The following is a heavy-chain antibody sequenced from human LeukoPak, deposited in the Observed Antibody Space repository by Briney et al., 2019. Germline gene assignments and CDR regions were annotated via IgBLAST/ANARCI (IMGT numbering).Heavy chain of an antibody. J-gene: IGHJ4*02. Sequence: SVKVSCKASGGTFSSYAISWVRQAPGQGLEWMGGIIPIFGTANYAQKFQGRVTITADESTSTAYMELSSLRSEDTAVYYCARGLHYGGTPNFDYWGQGTLVTVSS. CDR1: GGTFSSYA. CDR2: IIPIFGTA. V-gene: IGHV1-69*13. CDR3: ARGLHYGGTPNFDY. D-gene: IGHD4-23*01.